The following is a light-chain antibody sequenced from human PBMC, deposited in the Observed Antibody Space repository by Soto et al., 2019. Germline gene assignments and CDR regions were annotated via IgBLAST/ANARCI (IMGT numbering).Light chain of an antibody. CDR1: QSVSSY. CDR3: QQRSNLPPIT. J-gene: IGKJ5*01. V-gene: IGKV3-11*01. CDR2: DAS. Sequence: EIVLTQSPVTLSLSPGERATLSCRASQSVSSYLAWYQQKPGQAPRLLIYDASNRATGIPARFSGSGSGTDFTLTIDNLEPEDFAVYDCQQRSNLPPITFGQGTRLEIK.